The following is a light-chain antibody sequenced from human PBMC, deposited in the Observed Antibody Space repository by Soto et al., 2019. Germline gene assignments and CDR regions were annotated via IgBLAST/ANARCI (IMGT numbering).Light chain of an antibody. Sequence: QSVLTQPPSASESPGQSVTISCTGTSSDVGGYNYVSWYQQHPGKAPKLMIYEVSKRPSGVPDRFSGSKSGNTASLTVSGLHADDEADYYCSSYAGSNRVFGTGTKVTVL. J-gene: IGLJ1*01. CDR3: SSYAGSNRV. V-gene: IGLV2-8*01. CDR1: SSDVGGYNY. CDR2: EVS.